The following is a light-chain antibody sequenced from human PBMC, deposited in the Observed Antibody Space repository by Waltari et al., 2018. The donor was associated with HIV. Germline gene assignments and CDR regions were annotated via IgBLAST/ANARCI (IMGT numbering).Light chain of an antibody. J-gene: IGLJ3*02. CDR3: AAWDDSLSAWV. Sequence: QSVLTQPPSASGTPGQRVSISCSGSSSNIGSNYVYWYQQLPGTAPKPLSYRNDERPSGGPDRFSGSKSGTSASLAISGLRSEDEADYYCAAWDDSLSAWVFGGGTKLTVL. CDR1: SSNIGSNY. CDR2: RND. V-gene: IGLV1-47*01.